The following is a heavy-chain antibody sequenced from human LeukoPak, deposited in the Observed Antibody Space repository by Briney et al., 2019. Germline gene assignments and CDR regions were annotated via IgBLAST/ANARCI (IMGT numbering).Heavy chain of an antibody. J-gene: IGHJ4*02. CDR1: GFTFSSYS. V-gene: IGHV3-21*01. CDR2: ISRDSNYI. Sequence: PGGSLRLPCATSGFTFSSYSMNWFRRAPGKGLEWVSSISRDSNYIYHADSVRGRFTTSRDNAKNSLYLQMDSLRAEDTAVYFCARESDRGCSSTSCPRDYWGQGILVTISS. D-gene: IGHD2-2*01. CDR3: ARESDRGCSSTSCPRDY.